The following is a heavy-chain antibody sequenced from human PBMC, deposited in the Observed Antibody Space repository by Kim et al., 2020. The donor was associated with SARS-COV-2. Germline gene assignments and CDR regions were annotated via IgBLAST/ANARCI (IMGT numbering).Heavy chain of an antibody. J-gene: IGHJ6*02. V-gene: IGHV3-33*06. CDR1: GFTFSSYG. CDR3: AKGSRFRDILTGYYGFFYYYYGMDV. CDR2: IWYDGSNK. Sequence: GGSLRLSCAASGFTFSSYGMHWVRQAPGKGLEWVAVIWYDGSNKYYADSVKGRFTISRDNSKNTLYLQMNSLRAEDTAVYYCAKGSRFRDILTGYYGFFYYYYGMDVWGQGTTVTVSS. D-gene: IGHD3-9*01.